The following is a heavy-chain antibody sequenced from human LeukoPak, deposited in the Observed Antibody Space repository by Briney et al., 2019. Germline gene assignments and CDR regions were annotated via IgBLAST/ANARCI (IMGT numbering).Heavy chain of an antibody. CDR3: ARQVHLLVVPAAILPEPIIDY. CDR1: GFTFSSDW. V-gene: IGHV4-39*01. CDR2: IYYSGST. D-gene: IGHD2-2*01. Sequence: GSLRLSCAASGFTFSSDWMTRVRQPPGKGLGWIGSIYYSGSTYYNPSLKSRVTISVDTSKNQFSLKLSSVTAADPAVYYCARQVHLLVVPAAILPEPIIDYWGQGTLVTVSS. J-gene: IGHJ4*02.